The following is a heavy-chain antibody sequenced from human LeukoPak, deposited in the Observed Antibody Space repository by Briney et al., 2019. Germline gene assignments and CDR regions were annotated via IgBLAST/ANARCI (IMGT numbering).Heavy chain of an antibody. J-gene: IGHJ4*02. CDR2: ISDDGVNE. CDR1: GFTYSDSA. Sequence: GGSLRLSCTASGFTYSDSALHWVRQAPGKGLEWVAVISDDGVNEYYADSVKGRFAISRDNSNYALFLQMNSLTAEDTAVYYCARGRPQFSLDSTGYYSGAYYFDYWGRGTLVTVSS. V-gene: IGHV3-30*09. D-gene: IGHD3-22*01. CDR3: ARGRPQFSLDSTGYYSGAYYFDY.